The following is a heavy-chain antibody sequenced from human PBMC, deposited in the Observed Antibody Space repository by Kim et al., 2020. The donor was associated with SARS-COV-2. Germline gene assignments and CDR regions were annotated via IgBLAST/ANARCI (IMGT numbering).Heavy chain of an antibody. CDR1: GYSFTSYW. CDR2: IDPSDSYT. V-gene: IGHV5-10-1*01. Sequence: GESLKISCKGSGYSFTSYWISWVRQMPGKGLEWMGRIDPSDSYTNYSPSFQGHVTISADKSISTAYLQWSSLKASDTAMYYCARHGGTGTTDYYGMDVWGQGTTVTVSS. J-gene: IGHJ6*02. D-gene: IGHD1-7*01. CDR3: ARHGGTGTTDYYGMDV.